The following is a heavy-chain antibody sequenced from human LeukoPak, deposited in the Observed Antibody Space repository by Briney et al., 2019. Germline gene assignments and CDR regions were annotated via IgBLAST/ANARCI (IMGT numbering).Heavy chain of an antibody. V-gene: IGHV3-43*01. Sequence: GGSLRLSCAASGFTFDDYTMHWVRQAPGKGLEWVSLISWDGGSTYYADSVKGRFTISRDNSKNTLYLQMNSLRAEDTAVYYCAKGQPHYSGYDPQIDYWGQGTLVTVSS. CDR3: AKGQPHYSGYDPQIDY. CDR1: GFTFDDYT. D-gene: IGHD5-12*01. CDR2: ISWDGGST. J-gene: IGHJ4*02.